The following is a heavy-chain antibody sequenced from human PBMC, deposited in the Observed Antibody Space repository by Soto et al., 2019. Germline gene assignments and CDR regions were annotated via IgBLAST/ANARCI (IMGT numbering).Heavy chain of an antibody. CDR3: VQTTGWPGFDF. J-gene: IGHJ4*02. Sequence: EVQLVESGGGLIQPGGSLRLSCAASGFTVSSKYMTWVRQAPGTGLEWVSVIYVGCTTYYAYSVKGRFPISRDHSKNTLYLQMNSLRAEYPAVYYCVQTTGWPGFDFWGQGTLVTVSS. D-gene: IGHD6-19*01. CDR2: IYVGCTT. V-gene: IGHV3-53*01. CDR1: GFTVSSKY.